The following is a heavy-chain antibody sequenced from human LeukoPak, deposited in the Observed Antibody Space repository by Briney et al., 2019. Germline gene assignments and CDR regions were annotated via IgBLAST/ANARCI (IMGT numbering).Heavy chain of an antibody. D-gene: IGHD6-19*01. V-gene: IGHV3-23*01. CDR1: GFTFSSYA. J-gene: IGHJ4*02. CDR2: ITANGGRT. CDR3: ATRIAVAGTVY. Sequence: GGSLRLSCVASGFTFSSYAMNWVRQAPGKGLEWVSTITANGGRTYYADSVKGRFTISRDNPKNTLYLQVNNLRAEDTAVYYCATRIAVAGTVYWGQGTLVTVSS.